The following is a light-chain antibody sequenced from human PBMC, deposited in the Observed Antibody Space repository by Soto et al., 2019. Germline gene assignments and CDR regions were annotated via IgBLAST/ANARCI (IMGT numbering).Light chain of an antibody. CDR1: NTDLGVYGY. CDR2: DVN. J-gene: IGLJ2*01. CDR3: SSYTSSSTLV. V-gene: IGLV2-14*01. Sequence: QSALAQPASVSGSFGQSITISCSGPNTDLGVYGYVSWYQHHPGKAPKLLIYDVNNRPSGISDRFSGSKSGNTASLIISGLQAEDEADYYCSSYTSSSTLVFGGGTKVTVL.